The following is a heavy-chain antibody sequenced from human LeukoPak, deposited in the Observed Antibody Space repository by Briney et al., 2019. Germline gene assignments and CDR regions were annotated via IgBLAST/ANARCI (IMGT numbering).Heavy chain of an antibody. D-gene: IGHD3-22*01. J-gene: IGHJ4*02. V-gene: IGHV3-23*01. CDR3: AKSSYYDTSGSYREYYFDY. CDR1: GFTFSSYW. Sequence: GGSLRLSCAASGFTFSSYWMHWVRQAPGKGLEWVSAISGSGGSTYYADSVKGRFTISRDNSKNTLYLQMNSLRAEDTALYYCAKSSYYDTSGSYREYYFDYWGQGALVTVSS. CDR2: ISGSGGST.